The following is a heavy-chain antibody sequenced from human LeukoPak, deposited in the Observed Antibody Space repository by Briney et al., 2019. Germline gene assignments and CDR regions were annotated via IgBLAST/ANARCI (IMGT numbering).Heavy chain of an antibody. V-gene: IGHV1-8*03. CDR1: GYTFTSYD. CDR3: ARGNIASTGLSWFDP. CDR2: MNPNSGNT. D-gene: IGHD6-13*01. J-gene: IGHJ5*02. Sequence: ASVKVSCKASGYTFTSYDINWVRQATGQGLEWMGWMNPNSGNTGYAQKFQGRVTITRNTSISTAYMELSSLRSEDTAVYYCARGNIASTGLSWFDPWGQGTLVTVSS.